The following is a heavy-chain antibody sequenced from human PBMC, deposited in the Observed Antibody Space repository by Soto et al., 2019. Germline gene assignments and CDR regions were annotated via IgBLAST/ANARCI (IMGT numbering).Heavy chain of an antibody. CDR3: VRAYDSGGYIGY. Sequence: QVQLHESGPGLVRPSQTLSLTCNVSGGSISTADYYWSWIRQPPGKVMEWIGYIYYRGSTYYNPTLASRVAISIDTSKHQFSLNLTSVTAADTAVYFCVRAYDSGGYIGYWGQGTLVTVSS. V-gene: IGHV4-30-4*01. CDR2: IYYRGST. CDR1: GGSISTADYY. D-gene: IGHD3-22*01. J-gene: IGHJ4*02.